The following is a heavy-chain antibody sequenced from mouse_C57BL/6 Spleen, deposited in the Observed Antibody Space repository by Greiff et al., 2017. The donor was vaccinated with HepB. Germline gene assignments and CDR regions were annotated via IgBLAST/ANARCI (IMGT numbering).Heavy chain of an antibody. V-gene: IGHV1-82*01. J-gene: IGHJ3*01. CDR3: ARGEYSNYLFAY. Sequence: VQLQQSGPELVKPGASVKISCKASGYAFSSSWMNWVKQRPGKGLEWIGRIYPGDGDTNYNGKFKGKATLTADKSSSTAYMQLSSLTSEDSAVYFCARGEYSNYLFAYWGQGTLVTVSA. D-gene: IGHD2-5*01. CDR2: IYPGDGDT. CDR1: GYAFSSSW.